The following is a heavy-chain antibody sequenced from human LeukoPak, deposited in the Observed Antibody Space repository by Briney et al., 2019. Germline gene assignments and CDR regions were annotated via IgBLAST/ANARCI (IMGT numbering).Heavy chain of an antibody. CDR3: ARHKGYSGYDFEGAFDY. J-gene: IGHJ4*02. D-gene: IGHD5-12*01. CDR2: THYSGST. Sequence: SETLSLTCTVSGGSISSYYWSWIRQPPGKGLEWIGYTHYSGSTKYNPSLKSRVTISVDTSKNQFSLKLSSVTAADTAVYYCARHKGYSGYDFEGAFDYWGQGTLVTVSS. V-gene: IGHV4-59*08. CDR1: GGSISSYY.